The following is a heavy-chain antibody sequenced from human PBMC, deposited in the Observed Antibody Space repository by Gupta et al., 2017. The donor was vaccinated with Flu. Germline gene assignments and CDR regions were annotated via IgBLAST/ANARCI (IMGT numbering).Heavy chain of an antibody. Sequence: EVQLVESGGDLVQPGGSLRLSCVASGFSFRSSWMTWVRQAPGTGLELVAKINSDGSTTNYLDSVKGRFTISRDNAKNSVFLQMNSLRVDDTATYFCVRDQESSAFDIWGHGTMVIGSS. D-gene: IGHD6-6*01. CDR1: GFSFRSSW. V-gene: IGHV3-7*01. J-gene: IGHJ3*02. CDR3: VRDQESSAFDI. CDR2: INSDGSTT.